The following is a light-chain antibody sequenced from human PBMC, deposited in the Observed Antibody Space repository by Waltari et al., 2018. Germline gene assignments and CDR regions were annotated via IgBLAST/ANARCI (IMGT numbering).Light chain of an antibody. CDR1: SSDVGGYNH. Sequence: QSALTQPASVSGSPGQSIPISCTGTSSDVGGYNHVSCDQQHPGKAPKLIIYDVSKRPSGVSNRFSGSKSGNTASLTISGLQAEDEGDYYCSSYTSSSTWVFGGGTKLTVL. CDR3: SSYTSSSTWV. V-gene: IGLV2-14*03. J-gene: IGLJ3*02. CDR2: DVS.